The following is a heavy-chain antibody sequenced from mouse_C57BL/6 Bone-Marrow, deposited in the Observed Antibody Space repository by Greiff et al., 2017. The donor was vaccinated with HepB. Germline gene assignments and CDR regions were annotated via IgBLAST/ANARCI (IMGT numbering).Heavy chain of an antibody. CDR1: GFTFSDYG. CDR3: ASSFYYGSSPFAY. V-gene: IGHV5-17*01. Sequence: DVMLVESGGGLVKPGGSLKLSCAASGFTFSDYGMHWVRQGPEKGLEWVAYISSGSSTIYYADTVKGRFTISRDNAKNTLFLQMTSLRSEDTAMYYCASSFYYGSSPFAYWGQGTLVTVSA. J-gene: IGHJ3*01. D-gene: IGHD1-1*01. CDR2: ISSGSSTI.